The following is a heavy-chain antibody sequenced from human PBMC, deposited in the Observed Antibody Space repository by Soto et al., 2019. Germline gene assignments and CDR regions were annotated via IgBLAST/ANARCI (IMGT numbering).Heavy chain of an antibody. Sequence: QVQLQQWGAGLLKPSETLSLTCAVYGGSFSGYYWSWIRQPPGKGLEWIGEINHSGSTNYNPSLKSRVNISVDTSKNQFSLKLSSVTAADTAVYYCARAGYSSGRFDPWGQGTLVTVSS. J-gene: IGHJ5*02. CDR2: INHSGST. CDR3: ARAGYSSGRFDP. D-gene: IGHD6-19*01. CDR1: GGSFSGYY. V-gene: IGHV4-34*01.